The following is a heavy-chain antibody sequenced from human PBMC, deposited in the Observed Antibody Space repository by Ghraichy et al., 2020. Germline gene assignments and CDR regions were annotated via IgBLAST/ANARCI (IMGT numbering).Heavy chain of an antibody. D-gene: IGHD1-26*01. CDR2: IYYSGST. CDR1: GGSISSSSYY. J-gene: IGHJ6*02. Sequence: SETLSLTCTVSGGSISSSSYYWGWIRQPPGKGLEWIGSIYYSGSTYYNPSLKSRVTISVDTSKNQFSLKLSSVTAADTAVYYCGTIVGARYYGMDVWGQGTTVTVSS. CDR3: GTIVGARYYGMDV. V-gene: IGHV4-39*01.